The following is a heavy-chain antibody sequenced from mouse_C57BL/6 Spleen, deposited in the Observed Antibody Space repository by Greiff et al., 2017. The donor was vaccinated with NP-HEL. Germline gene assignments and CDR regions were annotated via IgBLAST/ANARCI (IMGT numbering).Heavy chain of an antibody. J-gene: IGHJ3*01. D-gene: IGHD2-2*01. Sequence: EVKLMESGGGLVKPGGSLKLSCAASGFTFSSYAMSWVRQTPEKRLEWVATISDGGSYTYYPDNVKGRFTISRDNAKNNLYLQLSHLKSEDTAMYYCAREGGYGGFAYWGQGTLVTVSA. V-gene: IGHV5-4*01. CDR2: ISDGGSYT. CDR1: GFTFSSYA. CDR3: AREGGYGGFAY.